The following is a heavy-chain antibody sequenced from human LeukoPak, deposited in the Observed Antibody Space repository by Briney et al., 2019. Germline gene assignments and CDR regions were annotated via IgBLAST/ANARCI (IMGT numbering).Heavy chain of an antibody. V-gene: IGHV1-2*02. CDR2: INPNSGGT. J-gene: IGHJ3*01. CDR1: GYTFTGYH. D-gene: IGHD3-3*01. Sequence: ASVKVSCKASGYTFTGYHMHWVRQAPGQGLEWMGWINPNSGGTNYARKFQGRVTMTRDTSISTAYMELSRLRSDDTAVYHCARDPPSTIFGVEDWGQGTMVTVSS. CDR3: ARDPPSTIFGVED.